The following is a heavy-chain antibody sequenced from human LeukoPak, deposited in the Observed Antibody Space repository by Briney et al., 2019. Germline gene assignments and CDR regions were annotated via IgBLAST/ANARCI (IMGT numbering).Heavy chain of an antibody. D-gene: IGHD3-3*01. J-gene: IGHJ3*02. CDR1: GFTFSSYS. V-gene: IGHV3-21*01. CDR2: ISSSSSYI. CDR3: ARDRDYDFGPGAFDI. Sequence: PGGSLRLSCAASGFTFSSYSMNWVRQAPGRGLEWVSSISSSSSYIYYADSVKGRFTISRDNAKNSLYLQMNSLRAEDTAVYYCARDRDYDFGPGAFDIWGQGTMVTVSS.